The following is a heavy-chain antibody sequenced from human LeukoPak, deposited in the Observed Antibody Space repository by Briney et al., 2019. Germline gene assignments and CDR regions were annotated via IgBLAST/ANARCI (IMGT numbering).Heavy chain of an antibody. D-gene: IGHD5-12*01. Sequence: SETLSLTCTVSGGSISSYYWSWIRQPPGKGLEWIGYIYYSGSTNYNPSLKSRVTISVDTSKNQFSLKLSSVTAADTAVYYCARGPNRGYDENFDYWGQGTLVTVSS. CDR2: IYYSGST. V-gene: IGHV4-59*08. CDR1: GGSISSYY. CDR3: ARGPNRGYDENFDY. J-gene: IGHJ4*02.